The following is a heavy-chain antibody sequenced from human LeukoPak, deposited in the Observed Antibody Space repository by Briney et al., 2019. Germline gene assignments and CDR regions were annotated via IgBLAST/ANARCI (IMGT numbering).Heavy chain of an antibody. V-gene: IGHV3-15*01. J-gene: IGHJ4*02. Sequence: GGSLRLSCAASGFTFSNAWMSWVRQAPGKGLEWVGRIKSKTDGGTTDYAAPVKGRFTVSRDDSKNTLYLQMNSLKTEDTAVYYCTTGYCSSSSCYRSLYFDYWGQGTLVTVSS. CDR2: IKSKTDGGTT. D-gene: IGHD2-2*01. CDR3: TTGYCSSSSCYRSLYFDY. CDR1: GFTFSNAW.